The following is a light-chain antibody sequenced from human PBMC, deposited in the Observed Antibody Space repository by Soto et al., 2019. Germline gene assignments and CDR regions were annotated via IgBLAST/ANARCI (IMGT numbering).Light chain of an antibody. CDR2: VNSDGTH. CDR1: SGHRSYA. CDR3: QTWGTGIVV. Sequence: QLVLTQSPSASASLGASVKLTCTLSSGHRSYAIAWHQQKPEKGPRYLMKVNSDGTHTKGDGIPDRFSGSSSGAERYLTISSLQSEDEADYHCQTWGTGIVVFGGGTQLTVL. V-gene: IGLV4-69*01. J-gene: IGLJ2*01.